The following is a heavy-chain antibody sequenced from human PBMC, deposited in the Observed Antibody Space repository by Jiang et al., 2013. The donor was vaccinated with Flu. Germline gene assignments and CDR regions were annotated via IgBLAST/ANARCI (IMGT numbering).Heavy chain of an antibody. J-gene: IGHJ1*01. CDR1: GDSVSSNSAA. Sequence: QTLSLTCAISGDSVSSNSAAWNWIRQSPSRGLEWLGRTYYRSKWYNEYAESVKSRITFNPDTSKNQVSLQVNPVTPEDTAVYYCAREVGSSSWQWGQGTLVIVSS. CDR3: AREVGSSSWQ. CDR2: TYYRSKWYN. D-gene: IGHD6-13*01. V-gene: IGHV6-1*01.